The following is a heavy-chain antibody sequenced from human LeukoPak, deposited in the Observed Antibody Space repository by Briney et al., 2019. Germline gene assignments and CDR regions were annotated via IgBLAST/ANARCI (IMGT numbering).Heavy chain of an antibody. CDR2: IYYSGST. V-gene: IGHV4-39*07. CDR3: ARGDYYDSSGYYYVRY. CDR1: GGSIGSDSYY. Sequence: SETLSLTCTLSGGSIGSDSYYWGWIRQTPGQGLEYIGSIYYSGSTYYNPSLKSRVTISVDTSKNQFSLKLGSVTAADTAVYYCARGDYYDSSGYYYVRYWGQGTQVTVSS. J-gene: IGHJ4*02. D-gene: IGHD3-22*01.